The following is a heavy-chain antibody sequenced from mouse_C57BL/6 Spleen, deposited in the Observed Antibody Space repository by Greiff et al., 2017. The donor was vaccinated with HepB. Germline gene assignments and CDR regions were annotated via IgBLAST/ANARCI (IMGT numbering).Heavy chain of an antibody. J-gene: IGHJ3*01. Sequence: EVMLVESGGGLVKPGGSLKLSCAASGFTFSSYTMSWVRQTPEKRLEWVATISGGGGNTYYPDSVKGRFTISRDNAKNTLYLQMSSLRSEDTALYYCVNWDWFAYWGQGTLVTVSA. CDR2: ISGGGGNT. V-gene: IGHV5-9*01. CDR3: VNWDWFAY. CDR1: GFTFSSYT. D-gene: IGHD4-1*02.